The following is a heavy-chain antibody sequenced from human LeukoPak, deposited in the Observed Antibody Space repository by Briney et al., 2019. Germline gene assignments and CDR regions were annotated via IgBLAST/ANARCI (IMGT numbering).Heavy chain of an antibody. CDR1: GFTFGDYT. D-gene: IGHD3-10*02. V-gene: IGHV3-49*03. CDR3: TRDPPTRF. Sequence: GGSLRLSCTGSGFTFGDYTITWIRQAPGKGLGWVGFIRNKADGGTPEYAASVKGRFTISRDDSKSIAYLQMNSLKIDDTAVYYCTRDPPTRFWGQGTLVSVSS. CDR2: IRNKADGGTP. J-gene: IGHJ4*02.